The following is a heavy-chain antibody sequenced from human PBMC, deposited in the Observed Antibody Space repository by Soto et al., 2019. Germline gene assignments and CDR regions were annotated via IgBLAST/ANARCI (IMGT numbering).Heavy chain of an antibody. V-gene: IGHV1-3*01. CDR1: KYTFTNYA. CDR2: INAGNGHT. D-gene: IGHD1-20*01. Sequence: APVKVSCKASKYTFTNYAIHWVRQAPGQRLEWMGWINAGNGHTKYSQKFQARVTITRDTSASTAYMELSSLRSEDTAVYYCARGITHPTPLDYWGQGTLVTVSS. J-gene: IGHJ4*02. CDR3: ARGITHPTPLDY.